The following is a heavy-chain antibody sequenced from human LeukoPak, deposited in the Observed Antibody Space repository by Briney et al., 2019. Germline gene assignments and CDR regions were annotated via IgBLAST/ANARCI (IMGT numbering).Heavy chain of an antibody. CDR3: ARDLGYCSSTSCNNWFDP. J-gene: IGHJ5*02. V-gene: IGHV1-2*02. CDR1: GYTFTGYY. Sequence: APVKVSCKASGYTFTGYYMHWVRQAPGQGLEWMGWINPNSGGTNYAQKFQGRVTMTRDTSISTAYMELSRLRSDDTAVYYCARDLGYCSSTSCNNWFDPWGQGTLVTVSS. CDR2: INPNSGGT. D-gene: IGHD2-2*01.